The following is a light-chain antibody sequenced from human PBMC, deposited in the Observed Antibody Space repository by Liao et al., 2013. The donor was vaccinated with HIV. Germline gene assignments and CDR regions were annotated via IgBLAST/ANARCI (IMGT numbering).Light chain of an antibody. CDR2: QDN. Sequence: SYELTQPPSVSVSPGQTASITCSGDKLGDKYACWYQQKPGRSPVLVIYQDNKRPSGIPERISGSNSGNTATLTISRVEAGDEADYYCQVWDSSSDHPFVFGTGTKVTVL. V-gene: IGLV3-1*01. CDR3: QVWDSSSDHPFV. CDR1: KLGDKY. J-gene: IGLJ1*01.